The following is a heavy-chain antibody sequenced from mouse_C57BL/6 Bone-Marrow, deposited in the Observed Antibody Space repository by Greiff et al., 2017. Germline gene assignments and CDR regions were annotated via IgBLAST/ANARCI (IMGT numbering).Heavy chain of an antibody. CDR3: TRGGWLLRFAY. D-gene: IGHD2-3*01. CDR1: GYTFTDYE. CDR2: IDPETGGT. Sequence: VQLVESGAELVRPGASVTLSCKASGYTFTDYEMHWVKQTPVHGLEWIGAIDPETGGTAYNQKFKGKAILTADKSSSTAYMELRSLTSEDSAVYYCTRGGWLLRFAYWGQGTLVTVSA. J-gene: IGHJ3*01. V-gene: IGHV1-15*01.